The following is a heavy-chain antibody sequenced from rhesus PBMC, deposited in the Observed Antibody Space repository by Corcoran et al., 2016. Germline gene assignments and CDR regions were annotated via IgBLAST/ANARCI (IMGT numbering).Heavy chain of an antibody. D-gene: IGHD4-29*01. CDR3: ARRWTTVAAIDY. J-gene: IGHJ4*01. Sequence: QVTLKESGPALVKPTQTLTLTCTFSGFSLSTSGMGVGWIRQPSRQTLEWLAHIYWNDDKYYSTSLKSRLTISKDTSKNQVVLTMTNMDPVDTATYYCARRWTTVAAIDYWGQGVLVTVSS. CDR2: IYWNDDK. CDR1: GFSLSTSGMG. V-gene: IGHV2-1*01.